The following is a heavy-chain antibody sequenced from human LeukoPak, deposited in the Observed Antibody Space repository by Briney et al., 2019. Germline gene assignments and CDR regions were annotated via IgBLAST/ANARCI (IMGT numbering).Heavy chain of an antibody. CDR1: GGTFSSYT. J-gene: IGHJ4*02. CDR3: ARAGVAAAGYDY. D-gene: IGHD6-13*01. CDR2: IIPIPGIA. Sequence: SVKVSCKASGGTFSSYTISWVRQAPGQGLEWMGRIIPIPGIANYAQKFQGRVTITADKSTSTAYMELSSLRSEATAVYYCARAGVAAAGYDYWGQGTLVTVSS. V-gene: IGHV1-69*02.